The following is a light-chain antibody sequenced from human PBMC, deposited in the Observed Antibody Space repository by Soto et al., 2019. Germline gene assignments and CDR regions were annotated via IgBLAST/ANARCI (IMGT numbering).Light chain of an antibody. CDR3: QSYDSSNQV. CDR2: KDN. Sequence: NFMLTQPHSVSESPGKTVTISCTRSSGSFASNSVQWYQQRPGSSPTTVIYKDNQRPSGVPDRFSGSIDSSSNSASLTISGLKTEDEADYYCQSYDSSNQVFGGGTKLTVL. J-gene: IGLJ3*02. V-gene: IGLV6-57*01. CDR1: SGSFASNS.